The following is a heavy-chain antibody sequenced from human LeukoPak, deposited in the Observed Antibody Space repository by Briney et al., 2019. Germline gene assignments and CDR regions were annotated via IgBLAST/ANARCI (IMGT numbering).Heavy chain of an antibody. Sequence: SETLSLTCAVYGGSFSGYYWSWIRQPPGKGLEWIGEINHSGSTNYNPSLKSRVTISVDTSKNQFSLKLSSVTAADTAVYYCARGAMVFDYWGQGTPVTVSS. D-gene: IGHD5-18*01. CDR3: ARGAMVFDY. CDR1: GGSFSGYY. V-gene: IGHV4-34*01. J-gene: IGHJ4*02. CDR2: INHSGST.